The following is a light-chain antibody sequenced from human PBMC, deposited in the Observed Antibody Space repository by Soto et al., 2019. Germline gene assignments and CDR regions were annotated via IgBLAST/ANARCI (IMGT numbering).Light chain of an antibody. CDR1: QSVRTH. CDR3: QQSYSPPRT. Sequence: DIQITQSPSSLSASIGDRVTITCRASQSVRTHLNWYHQKPGKAPELLIYAASSLQAGVPSRFSGSGSGTGFTLTISSLHPEDFGDYYCQQSYSPPRTFGQGTNLEIK. J-gene: IGKJ2*01. CDR2: AAS. V-gene: IGKV1-39*01.